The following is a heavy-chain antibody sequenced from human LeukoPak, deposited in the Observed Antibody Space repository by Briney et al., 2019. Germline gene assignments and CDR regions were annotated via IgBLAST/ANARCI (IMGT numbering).Heavy chain of an antibody. J-gene: IGHJ5*02. CDR1: GFTFNKYD. Sequence: GGSLRLSCAASGFTFNKYDMHWVRQGTGKGLEWVSGIGTAGDTYYPDSVKGRFTISRENAKNALYLQMNSLRAGDTAVYYCAREAVTVGGTWWFAPWGQGTLVTVSS. CDR3: AREAVTVGGTWWFAP. V-gene: IGHV3-13*01. D-gene: IGHD6-13*01. CDR2: IGTAGDT.